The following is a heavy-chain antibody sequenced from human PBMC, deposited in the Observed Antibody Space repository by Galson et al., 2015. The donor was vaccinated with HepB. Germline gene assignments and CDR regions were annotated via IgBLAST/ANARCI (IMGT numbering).Heavy chain of an antibody. CDR3: ARPASTSWYVGTLLYYFDY. J-gene: IGHJ4*02. D-gene: IGHD6-13*01. CDR1: GYTFTSYY. Sequence: SVKVSCKASGYTFTSYYINWVRQATGQGLQWMGMMNPSSGNTTYAQKFQGRVTMTRNTSISTAYMELSSLRSEDTAVYYCARPASTSWYVGTLLYYFDYWGQGTQGTVSS. V-gene: IGHV1-8*02. CDR2: MNPSSGNT.